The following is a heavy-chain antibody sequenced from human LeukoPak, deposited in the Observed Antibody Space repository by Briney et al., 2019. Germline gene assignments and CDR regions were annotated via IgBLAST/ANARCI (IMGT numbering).Heavy chain of an antibody. Sequence: GGSLRLSGAASGFTFSSYGMHWVRQAPGKGLEWVAVISYDGSNKYYADSVKGRFTISRDNSKNTLYLQMNSLRAEDTAVYYCAKSPGPYYYGMDVWGQGATVTVSS. CDR1: GFTFSSYG. J-gene: IGHJ6*02. CDR3: AKSPGPYYYGMDV. CDR2: ISYDGSNK. V-gene: IGHV3-30*18.